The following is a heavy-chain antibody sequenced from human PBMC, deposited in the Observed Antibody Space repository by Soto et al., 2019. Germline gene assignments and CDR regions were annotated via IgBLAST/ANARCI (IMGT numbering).Heavy chain of an antibody. D-gene: IGHD6-13*01. CDR1: EGTFNSYA. J-gene: IGHJ4*02. CDR3: ASGASRWYPYFFDS. V-gene: IGHV1-69*01. Sequence: QAQVVQSGAEVRKPGSSVKLSCKASEGTFNSYAIAWVRQAPGQGLEWMGGIIPYYNTLNYAQKFQDRVTITADDTTNTVYMELSSLRSDDTAVYFCASGASRWYPYFFDSWAQGTLVTVSS. CDR2: IIPYYNTL.